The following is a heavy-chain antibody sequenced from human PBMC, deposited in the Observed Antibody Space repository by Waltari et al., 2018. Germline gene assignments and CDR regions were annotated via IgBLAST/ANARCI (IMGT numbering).Heavy chain of an antibody. J-gene: IGHJ3*01. CDR2: LSYSGTT. Sequence: QLQLQESGPGLVKPSETLSLTCSVSGDSITSNRHYWGWIRQPPGQGLEWIGTLSYSGTTYISPSLKSRVTLSGDTSRNQLSLELGSVTATDTAMYYCATYIGASVGTAAFDVWGQGTMVNVSS. CDR3: ATYIGASVGTAAFDV. D-gene: IGHD5-12*01. CDR1: GDSITSNRHY. V-gene: IGHV4-39*01.